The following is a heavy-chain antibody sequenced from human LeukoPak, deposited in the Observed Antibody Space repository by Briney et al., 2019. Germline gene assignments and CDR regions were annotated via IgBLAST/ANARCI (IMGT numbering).Heavy chain of an antibody. Sequence: SETLSLTCTVSGGSISSSAYCWSWIRQHPGKGLEWIGHIYNSGSTYYKPSLKSRVTISVDRSKDQFSLKLNSVTAADTAVYYCARAQNTAGGGMDVWDQGTTVTVSS. J-gene: IGHJ6*02. CDR2: IYNSGST. CDR3: ARAQNTAGGGMDV. CDR1: GGSISSSAYC. D-gene: IGHD5-18*01. V-gene: IGHV4-31*03.